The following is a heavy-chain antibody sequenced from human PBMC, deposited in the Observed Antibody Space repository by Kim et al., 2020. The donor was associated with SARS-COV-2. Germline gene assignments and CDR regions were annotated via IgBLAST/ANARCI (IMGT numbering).Heavy chain of an antibody. D-gene: IGHD3-10*01. V-gene: IGHV1-46*03. Sequence: ASVKVSCKASGYTFTSYYMHWVRQAPGQGLEWMGIINPSGGSTSYAQKFQGRATMTRDTSTSTVYMELSSLRSEDTAVYYCAKVSPPMVRGVITTPYYYGMDVWGQGTTVTVS. CDR3: AKVSPPMVRGVITTPYYYGMDV. CDR2: INPSGGST. CDR1: GYTFTSYY. J-gene: IGHJ6*02.